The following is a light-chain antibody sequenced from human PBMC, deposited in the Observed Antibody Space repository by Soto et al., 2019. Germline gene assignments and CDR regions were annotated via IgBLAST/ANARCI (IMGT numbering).Light chain of an antibody. CDR1: QSISSW. V-gene: IGKV1-5*01. CDR3: QHYNSYPWT. J-gene: IGKJ1*01. Sequence: DIQMSQSPSTLSASVGARVTITCRASQSISSWLAWYQQKPGKAPKLLIYDASSLESGVPSRFSGSGSGTEFTLTISSLQPDDFATYYCQHYNSYPWTFGQGIKVDIK. CDR2: DAS.